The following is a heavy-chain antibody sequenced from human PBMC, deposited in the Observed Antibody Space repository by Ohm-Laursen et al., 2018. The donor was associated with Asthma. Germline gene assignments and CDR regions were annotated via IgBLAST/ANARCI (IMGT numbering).Heavy chain of an antibody. CDR2: ISYDGSNK. CDR1: GFTLSSYA. CDR3: AKENSDIVVVPAAIGGYFDY. D-gene: IGHD2-2*01. Sequence: SLRLSCTASGFTLSSYAMHWVRQAPGKGLEWVAVISYDGSNKYYADSVKGRFTISRDNSKNTLYLQMNSLRAEDTAVYYCAKENSDIVVVPAAIGGYFDYWGQGTLVTVSS. J-gene: IGHJ4*02. V-gene: IGHV3-30*04.